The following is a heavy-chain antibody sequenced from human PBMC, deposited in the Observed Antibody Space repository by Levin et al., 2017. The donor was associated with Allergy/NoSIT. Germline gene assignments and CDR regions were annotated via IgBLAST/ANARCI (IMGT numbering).Heavy chain of an antibody. CDR2: IRHSGTT. V-gene: IGHV4-30-4*08. Sequence: SETLSLTCSVSGGSISSDDHYWSWVRQPPGTGLEWIGYIRHSGTTYYNPSLKRRLRISVDTSKSQFSLKVYSTTAADTAVYYCARAGWSYGFDVWGPGTTVTVSS. J-gene: IGHJ6*02. D-gene: IGHD2-15*01. CDR1: GGSISSDDHY. CDR3: ARAGWSYGFDV.